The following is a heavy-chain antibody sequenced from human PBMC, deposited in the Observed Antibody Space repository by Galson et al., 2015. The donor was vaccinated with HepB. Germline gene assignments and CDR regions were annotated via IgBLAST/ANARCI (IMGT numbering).Heavy chain of an antibody. J-gene: IGHJ6*02. CDR1: GYIFTNYW. Sequence: QSGAEVKKPGESLRISCNGSGYIFTNYWITRVRQVPRKGLEWMGRIDPSDSETTYSPSFQGHITISADKSVSTAFLQWSSLEASDTAIYYCARLATPNYYYYGLDVWGQGTTVTVSS. CDR3: ARLATPNYYYYGLDV. CDR2: IDPSDSET. V-gene: IGHV5-10-1*01. D-gene: IGHD5-12*01.